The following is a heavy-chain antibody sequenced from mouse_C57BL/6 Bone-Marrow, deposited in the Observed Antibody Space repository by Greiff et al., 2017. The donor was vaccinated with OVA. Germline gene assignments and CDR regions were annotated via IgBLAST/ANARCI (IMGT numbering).Heavy chain of an antibody. V-gene: IGHV1-85*01. J-gene: IGHJ1*03. Sequence: VQLQESGPELVKPGASVKLSCKASGYTFTSYDINWVKQRPGQGLEWIGWIYPRDGSTKYNEKFKGKATLTVDTSSSTAYMELHSLTSEDSAVYFCETLYYGSSYWYFDVWGTGTTVTVSS. D-gene: IGHD1-1*01. CDR3: ETLYYGSSYWYFDV. CDR2: IYPRDGST. CDR1: GYTFTSYD.